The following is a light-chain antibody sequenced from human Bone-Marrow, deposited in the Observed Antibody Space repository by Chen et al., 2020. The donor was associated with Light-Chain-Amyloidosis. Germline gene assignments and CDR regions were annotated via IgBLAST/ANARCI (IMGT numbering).Light chain of an antibody. CDR2: EVT. V-gene: IGLV2-14*01. CDR1: GGDNH. CDR3: SSYTITNTLV. J-gene: IGLJ1*01. Sequence: GGDNHVSWYQQHPDKAPKLMIYEVTNRPSWFPDRFSGSKSDNTASLTISGLQTEDEADYFCSSYTITNTLVFGSGTRVTVL.